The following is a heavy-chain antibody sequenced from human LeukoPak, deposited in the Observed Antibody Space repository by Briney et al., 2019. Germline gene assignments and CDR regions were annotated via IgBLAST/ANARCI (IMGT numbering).Heavy chain of an antibody. D-gene: IGHD2-2*01. CDR3: ASLAHCGTTSCYAPPWYS. CDR2: IHFRGST. Sequence: SQTLSLTCTVSGGSITSGDYYWGWLRQPPGEGLEWIGYIHFRGSTSYNPSLKSRVTISEDTCKNQFSRRLSAMATADAADFCCASLAHCGTTSCYAPPWYSWGQGTLVTVSS. V-gene: IGHV4-30-4*01. J-gene: IGHJ4*02. CDR1: GGSITSGDYY.